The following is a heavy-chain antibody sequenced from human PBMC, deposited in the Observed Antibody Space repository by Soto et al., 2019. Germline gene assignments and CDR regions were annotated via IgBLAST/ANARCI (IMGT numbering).Heavy chain of an antibody. D-gene: IGHD3-9*01. CDR1: GYTFASYD. CDR2: MNPNSGNT. V-gene: IGHV1-8*01. Sequence: GASVKVSCKASGYTFASYDINWVRQATGQGHEWMGWMNPNSGNTGYAQKFQGRVTMTRNTSISTAYMELSSLRSEDTAVYYCASLRVEYFFLYGYDDERGRFAFCARGSSDL. CDR3: ASLRVEYFFLYGYDDERGRFAFCARGSSDL. J-gene: IGHJ2*01.